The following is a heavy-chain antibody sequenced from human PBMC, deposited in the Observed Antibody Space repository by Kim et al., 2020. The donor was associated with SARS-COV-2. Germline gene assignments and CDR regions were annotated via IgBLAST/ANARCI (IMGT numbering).Heavy chain of an antibody. CDR3: AKDPRRLLLWFGESSYFDY. V-gene: IGHV3-23*01. CDR1: GFTFSSYA. Sequence: GGSLRLSCAASGFTFSSYAMSWVRQAPGKGLEWVSAISGSGGSTYYADSVKGRFTISRDNSKNTLYLQMNSLRAEDTAVYYCAKDPRRLLLWFGESSYFDYWGQGTLVTVSS. D-gene: IGHD3-10*01. J-gene: IGHJ4*02. CDR2: ISGSGGST.